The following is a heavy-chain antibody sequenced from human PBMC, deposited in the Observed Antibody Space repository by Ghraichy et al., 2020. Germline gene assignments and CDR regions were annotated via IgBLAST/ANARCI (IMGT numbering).Heavy chain of an antibody. D-gene: IGHD2-21*02. V-gene: IGHV1-2*02. J-gene: IGHJ1*01. CDR2: INPNSGGT. Sequence: ASVKVSCKASGYTFTGYYMHWVRQAPGQGLEWMGWINPNSGGTNYAQKFQGRVTMTRDTSISTAYMELSRLRSDDTAVYYCARIVGVAATEYFQHWGQGTLVTVSS. CDR3: ARIVGVAATEYFQH. CDR1: GYTFTGYY.